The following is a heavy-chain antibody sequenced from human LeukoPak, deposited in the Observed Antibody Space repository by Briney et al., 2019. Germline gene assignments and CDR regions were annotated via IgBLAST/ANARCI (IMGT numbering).Heavy chain of an antibody. CDR3: ARGRYYDSSGFTLDL. J-gene: IGHJ2*01. D-gene: IGHD3-22*01. V-gene: IGHV3-74*01. Sequence: GGSLRLSCAASGFTFSHYWMHWVRQAPGKGLVWLSRISSDGSSTTYADSVKGRFTVSRDNAKNTLYLQMNSLRAEDTAVYYCARGRYYDSSGFTLDLWGRGTLVTVSS. CDR2: ISSDGSST. CDR1: GFTFSHYW.